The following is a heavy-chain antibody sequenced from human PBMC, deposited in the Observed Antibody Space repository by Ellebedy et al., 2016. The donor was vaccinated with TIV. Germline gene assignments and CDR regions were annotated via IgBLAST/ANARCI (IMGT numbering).Heavy chain of an antibody. Sequence: SVKVSCXASGGTFSSYAISWVRQAPGQGLEWMGGIIPIFGTANYAQKFQGRVTITADESTSTAYMELSSLRSDDTAVYYCARDGYYGSGSYTRDYYYYYGMDVWGQGTTVTVSS. CDR3: ARDGYYGSGSYTRDYYYYYGMDV. CDR1: GGTFSSYA. D-gene: IGHD3-10*01. J-gene: IGHJ6*02. CDR2: IIPIFGTA. V-gene: IGHV1-69*13.